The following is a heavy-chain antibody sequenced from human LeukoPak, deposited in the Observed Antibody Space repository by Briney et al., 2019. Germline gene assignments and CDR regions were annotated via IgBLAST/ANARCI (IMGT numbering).Heavy chain of an antibody. V-gene: IGHV3-21*01. J-gene: IGHJ5*02. Sequence: PGGSLRLSCAASGFTFSSYSMNWVRQAPGKGLEWVSSISSSSSYIYYADSVKGRFTISRDNAKNSLYLQMNSLRAEDTAVYYCARAPRRTRWFDPWGQGTLVTVSS. CDR2: ISSSSSYI. CDR1: GFTFSSYS. CDR3: ARAPRRTRWFDP.